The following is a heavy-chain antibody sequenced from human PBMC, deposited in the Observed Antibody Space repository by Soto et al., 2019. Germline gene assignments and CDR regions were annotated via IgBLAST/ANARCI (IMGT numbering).Heavy chain of an antibody. CDR3: ARRWGTSFDF. CDR1: GGSISSYY. V-gene: IGHV4-59*01. D-gene: IGHD7-27*01. CDR2: IYYSGST. J-gene: IGHJ4*02. Sequence: SETLSLTCTVSGGSISSYYLSWIRQPPGKGLEWIGYIYYSGSTNYNPSLKSRVTISVDTSKNQFSLKLSSVTAADTAVYYCARRWGTSFDFWGQGTLVTVS.